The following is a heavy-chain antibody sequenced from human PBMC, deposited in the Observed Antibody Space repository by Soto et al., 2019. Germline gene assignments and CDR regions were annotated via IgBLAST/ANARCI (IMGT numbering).Heavy chain of an antibody. CDR3: ARWDYGDYARFDY. CDR1: GYTFTSHD. Sequence: QVQLVQSGAEVKKSGASVKVSCKASGYTFTSHDINWVRQATGQGLEWMGWMNRNSGNTGYAQKFQGRVTMTRNTSISTAYMELSRLRSEDTAVYYCARWDYGDYARFDYWGQGTLFTVSS. D-gene: IGHD4-17*01. V-gene: IGHV1-8*01. CDR2: MNRNSGNT. J-gene: IGHJ4*02.